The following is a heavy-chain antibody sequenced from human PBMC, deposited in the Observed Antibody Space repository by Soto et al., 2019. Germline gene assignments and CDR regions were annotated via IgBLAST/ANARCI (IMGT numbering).Heavy chain of an antibody. CDR3: AKAYATTAVDS. CDR2: ISYDGTEK. J-gene: IGHJ4*02. D-gene: IGHD4-17*01. Sequence: QVQLVESGGGVVQPGRSLRLSCAASGFSFAYYGMHCVRQAPGKGLEWVAVISYDGTEKYYEDSVKGRFTISRDNTKNRLDLQMNSLRGEDTAVYFCAKAYATTAVDSWGQGTLVTVSS. CDR1: GFSFAYYG. V-gene: IGHV3-30*18.